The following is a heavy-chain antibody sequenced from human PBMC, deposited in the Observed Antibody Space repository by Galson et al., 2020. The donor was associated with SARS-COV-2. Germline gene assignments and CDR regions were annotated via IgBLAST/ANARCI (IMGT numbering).Heavy chain of an antibody. CDR1: GGSISSGGYS. J-gene: IGHJ5*02. V-gene: IGHV4-31*03. D-gene: IGHD2-21*02. CDR3: AREQGYCGGDCYHNWFDP. CDR2: IYYSGST. Sequence: ETSETLSLTCTVSGGSISSGGYSWSWIRQHPGKGLEWIGYIYYSGSTYYNPSLKSRVTITVDTSKNQFSLKLSSVTAADTAVYYCAREQGYCGGDCYHNWFDPWGQGILVTVSS.